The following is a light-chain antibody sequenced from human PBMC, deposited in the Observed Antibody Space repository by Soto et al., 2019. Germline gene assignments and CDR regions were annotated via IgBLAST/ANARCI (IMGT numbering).Light chain of an antibody. J-gene: IGLJ2*01. CDR1: SSDVGGYNY. V-gene: IGLV2-8*01. CDR3: SSYGGSTTVV. Sequence: QSALTQPPSASGSPGQSVTISCTGSSSDVGGYNYVSWYQQHPGKAPKLMIYEVSKRPSGVPDRLSGSKSGNTASLTVSGLQAEEDADYYCSSYGGSTTVVFGGGTKLTVL. CDR2: EVS.